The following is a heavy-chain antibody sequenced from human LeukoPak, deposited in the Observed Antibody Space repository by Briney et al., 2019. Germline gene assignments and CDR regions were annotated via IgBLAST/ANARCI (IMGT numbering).Heavy chain of an antibody. D-gene: IGHD2-15*01. J-gene: IGHJ6*02. CDR1: GFTFDDYA. Sequence: PGRSLRLSCAASGFTFDDYAMHWVRQAPGKGLEWVSGISWNSGSIGYADSVKGRFIISRDNAKNSLYLQMNSLRAEDTALYYCAKDMVAATVLLGYYYGMDVWGQGTTVTVSS. CDR3: AKDMVAATVLLGYYYGMDV. V-gene: IGHV3-9*01. CDR2: ISWNSGSI.